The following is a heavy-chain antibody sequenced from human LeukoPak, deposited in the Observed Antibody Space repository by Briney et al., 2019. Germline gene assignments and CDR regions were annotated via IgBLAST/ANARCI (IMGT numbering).Heavy chain of an antibody. CDR3: ARPHYDILTGYVYFDY. CDR1: GYSLTSYW. D-gene: IGHD3-9*01. J-gene: IGHJ4*02. Sequence: GESLKISCKGSGYSLTSYWIGWVRQMPGKGLEWMGIIYPGDSDTRYSPSFQGQVTISADKSISTAYLQWSSLKASDTAMYYCARPHYDILTGYVYFDYWGQGTLVTVSS. V-gene: IGHV5-51*01. CDR2: IYPGDSDT.